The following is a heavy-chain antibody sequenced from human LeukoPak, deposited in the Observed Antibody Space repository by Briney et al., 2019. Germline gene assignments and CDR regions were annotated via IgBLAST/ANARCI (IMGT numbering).Heavy chain of an antibody. V-gene: IGHV1-8*03. J-gene: IGHJ6*03. CDR3: ARGVRSPGGATSYYYYMDV. CDR1: GYMFISFG. CDR2: MNPNSGNT. D-gene: IGHD1-26*01. Sequence: ASVKVSCKASGYMFISFGIIWVRQAPGQGLEWMGWMNPNSGNTGYAPKFQGRVTVTRNTSISTAYMELSSLRSEDTAVYYCARGVRSPGGATSYYYYMDVWGKGTTVTVSS.